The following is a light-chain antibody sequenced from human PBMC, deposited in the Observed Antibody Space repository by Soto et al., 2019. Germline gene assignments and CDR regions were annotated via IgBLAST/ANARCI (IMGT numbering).Light chain of an antibody. V-gene: IGKV1-5*03. Sequence: DIQMTQSPSTLSASVGDRVTITCRASQSVSTWLAWYQQKPGKAPKLLIYKASTLESGVPSRFSGSGSGTEFPLTITSLQPDDFATYYCQQYDSSSPYTFGQGTRLEF. CDR3: QQYDSSSPYT. J-gene: IGKJ2*01. CDR1: QSVSTW. CDR2: KAS.